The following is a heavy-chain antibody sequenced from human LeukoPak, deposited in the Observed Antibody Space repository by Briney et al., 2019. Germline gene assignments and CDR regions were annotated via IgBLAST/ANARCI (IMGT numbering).Heavy chain of an antibody. V-gene: IGHV3-21*01. Sequence: GGSLRLSCAASGFTFSSYNMNWVRQAPGKGLEWVSSISSSSSYIYYADSVKGRFTISRDNAKNSLYLQMNSLRAEDTAVYYCARVHYYDSSGCYAWGQGTLVTVSS. CDR2: ISSSSSYI. D-gene: IGHD3-22*01. CDR3: ARVHYYDSSGCYA. J-gene: IGHJ5*02. CDR1: GFTFSSYN.